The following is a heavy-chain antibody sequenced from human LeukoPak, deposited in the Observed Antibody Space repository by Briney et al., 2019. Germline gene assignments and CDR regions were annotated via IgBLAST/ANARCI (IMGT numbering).Heavy chain of an antibody. V-gene: IGHV1-69*06. CDR2: IIPIFGTA. D-gene: IGHD2-2*01. Sequence: ASVKVSCKASGYTFTSYAISWVRQAPGQGLEWMGGIIPIFGTANYAQKFQGRVTITADKSTSTAYMELSSLRSEDTAVYYCAREKVVPAASGDNWFDPWGQGTLVTVSS. J-gene: IGHJ5*02. CDR3: AREKVVPAASGDNWFDP. CDR1: GYTFTSYA.